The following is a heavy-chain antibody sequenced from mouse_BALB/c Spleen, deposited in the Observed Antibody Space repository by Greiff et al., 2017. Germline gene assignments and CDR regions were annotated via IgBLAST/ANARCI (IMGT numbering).Heavy chain of an antibody. Sequence: VQRVESGPGLVAPSQSLSITCTVSGFSLTSYGVHWVRQPPGKGLEWLGVIWAGGSTNYNSAPMSRLSISKDNSKSQVFLKMSSLQTDDTAMYYCAREGTGTGTRYFDVGGAGTTVTVSS. J-gene: IGHJ1*01. D-gene: IGHD4-1*01. V-gene: IGHV2-9*02. CDR3: AREGTGTGTRYFDV. CDR2: IWAGGST. CDR1: GFSLTSYG.